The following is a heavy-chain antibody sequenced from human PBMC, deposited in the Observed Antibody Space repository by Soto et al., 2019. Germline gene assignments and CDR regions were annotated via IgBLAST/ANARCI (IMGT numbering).Heavy chain of an antibody. J-gene: IGHJ6*02. V-gene: IGHV1-69*01. CDR2: IIPISGTA. D-gene: IGHD2-2*01. Sequence: QVQLVQSGAEVKKPGSSVKVSCKASGGTFSSYAISWVRQAPGQGLEWMGGIIPISGTANYAQKFQGRVTITADESTSTAYMELSILRSEDTAVYYCARSQGSSTSLEIYYYYYYGMDVWGQGTTVTGSS. CDR3: ARSQGSSTSLEIYYYYYYGMDV. CDR1: GGTFSSYA.